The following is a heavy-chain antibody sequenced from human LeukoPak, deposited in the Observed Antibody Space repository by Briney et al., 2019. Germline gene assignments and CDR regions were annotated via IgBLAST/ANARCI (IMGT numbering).Heavy chain of an antibody. V-gene: IGHV4-59*01. D-gene: IGHD3-22*01. CDR3: ARDGNYDSSGYPSAFDI. CDR1: GGSISSCY. J-gene: IGHJ3*02. CDR2: FYYSRST. Sequence: PSETLSLTCTVSGGSISSCYWSWIRQPPGKGLEWIGYFYYSRSTNYNPSLKSRVTISIDTSKNRFSLELSSVTAADAAVYYCARDGNYDSSGYPSAFDIWGQGTMVTVSS.